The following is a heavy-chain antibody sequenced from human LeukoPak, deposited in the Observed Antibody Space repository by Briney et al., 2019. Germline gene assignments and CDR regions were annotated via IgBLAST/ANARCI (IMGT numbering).Heavy chain of an antibody. CDR2: IIPILGVA. CDR1: GGTFSSYA. Sequence: GASVKVSCKASGGTFSSYAISWVRQAPGQGLEWMGRIIPILGVANYAQKFQGRVTITADKSTSTAYMELSSLRSEDTAVYYCARSSDGYNYNYWGQGTLVTVSS. J-gene: IGHJ4*02. V-gene: IGHV1-69*04. CDR3: ARSSDGYNYNY. D-gene: IGHD5-24*01.